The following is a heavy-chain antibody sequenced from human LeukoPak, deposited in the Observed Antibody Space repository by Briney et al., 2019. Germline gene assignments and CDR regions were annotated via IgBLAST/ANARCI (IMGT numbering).Heavy chain of an antibody. CDR2: INHNGNVN. CDR1: GFTFSS. D-gene: IGHD3-16*01. CDR3: ARGGGLDV. V-gene: IGHV3-7*03. J-gene: IGHJ6*02. Sequence: PGGSLRLSCAASGFTFSSMNWVRQAPGKGLEWVASINHNGNVNYYVDSVKGRFTISRDNAKNSLYLQMSNLRAEDTAVYFCARGGGLDVWGQGATVTVSS.